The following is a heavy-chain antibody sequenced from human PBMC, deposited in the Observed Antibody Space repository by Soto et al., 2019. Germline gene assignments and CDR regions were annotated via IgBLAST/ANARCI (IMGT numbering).Heavy chain of an antibody. CDR2: IIPIFGTA. J-gene: IGHJ5*02. V-gene: IGHV1-69*13. D-gene: IGHD1-26*01. CDR1: GGTFSRYA. CDR3: ARAIVAPTTTGWLDP. Sequence: GASVKVSCKASGGTFSRYAISWVRQAPGQGLEWMGGIIPIFGTANYAQKFQGRVTITADESTSTAYMELSSLRFEDTAVYYCARAIVAPTTTGWLDPWGQGTLVTVSS.